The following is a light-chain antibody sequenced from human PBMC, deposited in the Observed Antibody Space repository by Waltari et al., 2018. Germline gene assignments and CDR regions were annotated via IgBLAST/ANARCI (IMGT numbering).Light chain of an antibody. CDR3: AAWDDSLNEWV. V-gene: IGLV1-44*01. Sequence: QSVLTPSPSVSGTPGQSVTISCSGGPSNIERNTVNWYQQFPGAAPKLLIDTNSRRPSGVPDRFSGSKSGSSASLAIDGLQSEDEADYYCAAWDDSLNEWVFGGGTKLTVL. J-gene: IGLJ3*02. CDR1: PSNIERNT. CDR2: TNS.